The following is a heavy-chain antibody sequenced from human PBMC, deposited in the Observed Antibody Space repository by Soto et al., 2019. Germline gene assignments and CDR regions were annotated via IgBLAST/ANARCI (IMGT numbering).Heavy chain of an antibody. CDR2: IIPIFGTA. V-gene: IGHV1-69*12. D-gene: IGHD4-17*01. J-gene: IGHJ4*02. CDR3: ARVPGDYAPYFDY. CDR1: GGTFSSYA. Sequence: QVQLVQSGAEVKKPGSSVKVSCKASGGTFSSYAISWVRQAPGQGLEWMGGIIPIFGTANYAQKFHGRVTSTAEESTSTAYMDLSSLRSEDTAVYYCARVPGDYAPYFDYWGQGTLVTVSS.